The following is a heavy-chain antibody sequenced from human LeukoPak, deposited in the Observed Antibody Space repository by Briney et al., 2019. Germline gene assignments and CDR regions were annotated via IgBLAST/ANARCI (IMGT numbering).Heavy chain of an antibody. V-gene: IGHV1-69*04. D-gene: IGHD3-22*01. CDR2: IIPILGIA. CDR1: GGTFSSYA. CDR3: AREGYYDSSGYFDY. J-gene: IGHJ4*02. Sequence: ASVKVSCKASGGTFSSYAISWVRQAPGQGLEWMGRIIPILGIANYAQKFQGRVTITADKSTSTVYMELSSLRSEDTAVYYCAREGYYDSSGYFDYWGQGTLVTVSS.